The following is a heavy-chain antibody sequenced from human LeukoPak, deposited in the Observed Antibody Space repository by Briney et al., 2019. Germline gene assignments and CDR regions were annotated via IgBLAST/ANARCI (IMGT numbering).Heavy chain of an antibody. Sequence: SSETLSLTCTVSGGSISSSSYYWGWIRQPPGKGLEWIGSIYYSGSTYYNPSLKSRVTISVDTSKNQFSLKLSSVTAADTAVYYCASFSRFYSSSWHDYWGQGTLVTVSS. CDR1: GGSISSSSYY. D-gene: IGHD6-13*01. J-gene: IGHJ4*02. CDR3: ASFSRFYSSSWHDY. V-gene: IGHV4-39*07. CDR2: IYYSGST.